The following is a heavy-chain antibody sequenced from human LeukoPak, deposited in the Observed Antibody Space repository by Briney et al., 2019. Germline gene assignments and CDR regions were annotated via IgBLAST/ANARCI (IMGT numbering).Heavy chain of an antibody. CDR2: ISYDGSNK. CDR3: ARDPTAGTGSVLLTNYFDY. D-gene: IGHD6-13*01. Sequence: GGSLRLSCAASGFTFSSYAMHWVRQAPGKGLEWVAVISYDGSNKYYADSVKGRFTISRDNAKNSLYLQMNSLRAEDTAVYYCARDPTAGTGSVLLTNYFDYWGQGTLVTVSS. J-gene: IGHJ4*02. CDR1: GFTFSSYA. V-gene: IGHV3-30*04.